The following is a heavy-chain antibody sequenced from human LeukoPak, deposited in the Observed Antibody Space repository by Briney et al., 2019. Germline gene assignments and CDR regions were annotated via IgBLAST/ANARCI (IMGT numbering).Heavy chain of an antibody. D-gene: IGHD6-19*01. CDR1: GFTFTRYG. V-gene: IGHV1-18*01. J-gene: IGHJ4*02. Sequence: ASVKVSCKASGFTFTRYGISWVRQAPGQGLEWMAWISAYNGDTEYAQKFQGRLTMTTDTSTSTAYMELRSLRSDDTAVYYCARDPSNTSGWYAWADYWGQGTLVTVSS. CDR3: ARDPSNTSGWYAWADY. CDR2: ISAYNGDT.